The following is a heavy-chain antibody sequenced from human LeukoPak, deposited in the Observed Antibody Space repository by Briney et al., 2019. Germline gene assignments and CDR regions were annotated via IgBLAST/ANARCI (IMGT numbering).Heavy chain of an antibody. CDR3: ARFVVVPAAIARTFDY. Sequence: GGSLRLSCAASGFTFSSYWMHWVRQAPGKGLVWVSRINSDGSSTSYADSVKGRFTISRDNAKNSLYLQMNSLRAEDTAVYYCARFVVVPAAIARTFDYWGQGTLVTVSS. CDR2: INSDGSST. D-gene: IGHD2-2*02. CDR1: GFTFSSYW. J-gene: IGHJ4*02. V-gene: IGHV3-74*01.